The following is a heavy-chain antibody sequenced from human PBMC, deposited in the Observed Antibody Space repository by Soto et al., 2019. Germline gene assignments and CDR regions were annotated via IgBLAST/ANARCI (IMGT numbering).Heavy chain of an antibody. Sequence: SGPTLVNPTQTLTLTCTFSGFSLSTSGMCVSWIRQPPGNALEWLALIDWDDDKYYSTSPKTRLTISKDTSKNQVVLTMTNMDPVDTATYYCARMVGIAARRYYYYYGMDVWGQGTTVTV. CDR1: GFSLSTSGMC. CDR3: ARMVGIAARRYYYYYGMDV. CDR2: IDWDDDK. J-gene: IGHJ6*02. D-gene: IGHD6-6*01. V-gene: IGHV2-70*01.